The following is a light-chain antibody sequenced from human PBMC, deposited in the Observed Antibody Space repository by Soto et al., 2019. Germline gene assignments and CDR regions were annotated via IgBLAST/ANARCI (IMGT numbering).Light chain of an antibody. V-gene: IGLV1-44*01. Sequence: QSVLTQPPSASGTPGQRVTISCSGSSSNIGSNTVSWYQQLPQRAPKLLIFSNNQRPSGVPDRFSGSKSGTSASLAISGLQSEDEADYYCSSYTSSSSWVFGGGTKLTVL. CDR2: SNN. J-gene: IGLJ3*02. CDR1: SSNIGSNT. CDR3: SSYTSSSSWV.